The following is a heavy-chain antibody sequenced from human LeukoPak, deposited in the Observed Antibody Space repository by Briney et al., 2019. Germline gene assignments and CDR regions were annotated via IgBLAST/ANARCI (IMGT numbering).Heavy chain of an antibody. CDR1: GFTFIDYG. D-gene: IGHD2-2*01. CDR3: ARRVVVPAALLTYYFDY. CDR2: VNWNGDST. V-gene: IGHV3-20*04. J-gene: IGHJ4*02. Sequence: GGSLRLSCKASGFTFIDYGMNWVRQAPGKGPEWLCDVNWNGDSTGYADSVKGRFTISRDNAKNSLYLQMNSLRAEDTAVYYCARRVVVPAALLTYYFDYWGQGTLVTVSS.